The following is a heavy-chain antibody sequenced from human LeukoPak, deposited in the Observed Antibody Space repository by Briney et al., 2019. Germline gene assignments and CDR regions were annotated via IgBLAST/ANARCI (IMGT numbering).Heavy chain of an antibody. J-gene: IGHJ4*02. Sequence: GGSLRLSCAASGFTFSSSVMSWVRQAPGKGLEWVSAISNNGGYTYYADSVQGRFTISRDNSKSTLCLQMNSLRAEDTAVYYCAKQLGHCSDGSCYFPYWGQGTLVTVSS. D-gene: IGHD2-15*01. CDR1: GFTFSSSV. V-gene: IGHV3-23*01. CDR3: AKQLGHCSDGSCYFPY. CDR2: ISNNGGYT.